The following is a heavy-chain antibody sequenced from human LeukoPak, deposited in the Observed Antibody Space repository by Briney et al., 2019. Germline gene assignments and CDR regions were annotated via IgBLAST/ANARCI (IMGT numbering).Heavy chain of an antibody. CDR2: ISGSGGST. V-gene: IGHV3-23*01. CDR1: GFTFSSYA. CDR3: AKTLDYDYINWFDP. Sequence: GGSLRLSCAASGFTFSSYAMSWVRQAPGKGLEWVSAISGSGGSTYYADSVKGRFTISRDNSKNTLYLQMNSLGAEDTAVYYCAKTLDYDYINWFDPWGQGTLVTVSS. D-gene: IGHD5-12*01. J-gene: IGHJ5*02.